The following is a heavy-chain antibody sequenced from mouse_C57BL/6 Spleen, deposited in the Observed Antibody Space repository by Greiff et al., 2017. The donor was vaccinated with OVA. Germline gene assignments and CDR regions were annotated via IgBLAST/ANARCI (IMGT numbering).Heavy chain of an antibody. Sequence: VQLQQPGAELVRPGTSVKLSCKASGYTFPSYWMHWVKQRPGQGLEWIGVIDPSDSYTNYNQKFKGKATLTVDTSSSTAYMQLSSLTSEDSAVYYCAREYYGSSPFDVWGTGTTVTVSS. J-gene: IGHJ1*03. CDR1: GYTFPSYW. D-gene: IGHD1-1*01. V-gene: IGHV1-59*01. CDR3: AREYYGSSPFDV. CDR2: IDPSDSYT.